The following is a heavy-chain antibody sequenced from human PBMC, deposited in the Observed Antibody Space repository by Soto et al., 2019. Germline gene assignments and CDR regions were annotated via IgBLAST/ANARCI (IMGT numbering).Heavy chain of an antibody. Sequence: QLQLQESGPGLVKPSETLSLTCTVSGGSISSRGYYWGWIRQPPGKGLEWIGTIYYSGSTYYNPSLKSRVTISVDTSKNQFSLKLSSVTAADTAVYYFATSNWFDPGGQGTLVTVSS. CDR2: IYYSGST. J-gene: IGHJ5*02. CDR3: ATSNWFDP. V-gene: IGHV4-39*01. CDR1: GGSISSRGYY.